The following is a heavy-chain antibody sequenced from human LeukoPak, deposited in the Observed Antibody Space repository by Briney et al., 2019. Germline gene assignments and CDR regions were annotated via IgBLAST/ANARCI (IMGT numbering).Heavy chain of an antibody. J-gene: IGHJ1*01. CDR1: GFTFSSYG. Sequence: GRSLRLSCAASGFTFSSYGMHRVRQAPGKGLEWVALISYDGINKYYGDSVKGRFTISRDKSKSTLFLQMNSLRAEDTAVYYCAKASIAAAGGYFQHWGQGTLVTVSS. D-gene: IGHD6-13*01. V-gene: IGHV3-30*18. CDR3: AKASIAAAGGYFQH. CDR2: ISYDGINK.